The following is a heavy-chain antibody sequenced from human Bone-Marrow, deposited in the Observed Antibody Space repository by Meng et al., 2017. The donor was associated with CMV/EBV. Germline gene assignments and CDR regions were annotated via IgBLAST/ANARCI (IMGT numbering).Heavy chain of an antibody. CDR1: GFTFSSYA. J-gene: IGHJ4*02. CDR2: ISYDGSNK. D-gene: IGHD3-10*01. CDR3: AKRNMVRGDPYFDY. V-gene: IGHV3-30*04. Sequence: GESLKISCAASGFTFSSYAMHWVRQAPGKGLEWVAVISYDGSNKYYADSVKGRFTISRDNSKNTLYLQMNSLRAEDTAVYYCAKRNMVRGDPYFDYWGQGTLVTVSS.